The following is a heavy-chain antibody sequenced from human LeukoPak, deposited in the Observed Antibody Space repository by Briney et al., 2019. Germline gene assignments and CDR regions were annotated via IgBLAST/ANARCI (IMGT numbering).Heavy chain of an antibody. V-gene: IGHV3-11*01. CDR3: AKDKYESWNYSGEFDY. Sequence: SSSGSTIYYAASVKGRFTISRDNAKNSLYLQMNSLRAEDMALYYCAKDKYESWNYSGEFDYWGQGTLVTVSS. CDR2: SSSGSTI. D-gene: IGHD1-7*01. J-gene: IGHJ4*02.